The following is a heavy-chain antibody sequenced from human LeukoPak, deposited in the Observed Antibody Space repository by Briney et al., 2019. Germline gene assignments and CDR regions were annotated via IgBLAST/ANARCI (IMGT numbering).Heavy chain of an antibody. CDR3: ARRHSGSSLVDY. V-gene: IGHV4-34*01. CDR2: INHSGST. D-gene: IGHD1-26*01. Sequence: PSETLSLTCAVYGGSFSGYYWSWIRQPPGKGLEWIGEINHSGSTNYNPSLKSRLTISIDTSNNQFSLKLTSLTAADTAVYYCARRHSGSSLVDYWGQGTLVTVSS. CDR1: GGSFSGYY. J-gene: IGHJ4*02.